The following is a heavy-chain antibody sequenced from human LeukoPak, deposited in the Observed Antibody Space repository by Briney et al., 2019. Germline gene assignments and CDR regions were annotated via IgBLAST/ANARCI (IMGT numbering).Heavy chain of an antibody. V-gene: IGHV1-8*01. CDR3: ARSNSGSQDAFDI. CDR2: MNPNSGNT. CDR1: GYTFTSYD. Sequence: ASVKVSCKASGYTFTSYDINWVRQATGQGLEWMGWMNPNSGNTGYAQKFQGRATMTRNTSISTAYMELSSLRSEDTAVYYCARSNSGSQDAFDIWGQGTMVTVSS. D-gene: IGHD1-26*01. J-gene: IGHJ3*02.